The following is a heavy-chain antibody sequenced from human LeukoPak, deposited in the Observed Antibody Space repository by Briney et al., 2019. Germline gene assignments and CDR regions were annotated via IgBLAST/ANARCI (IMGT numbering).Heavy chain of an antibody. J-gene: IGHJ5*02. V-gene: IGHV1-18*01. CDR1: GYTFTSYG. Sequence: ASVKVSCKASGYTFTSYGISWVRQAPGQGLEWMGWISAYNGNTNYAQKLQGRVTMTTDTSTSTAYMELRSLRSDGTAVYYCAGGCSSTSCYHFRWFDPWGQGTLVTVSS. D-gene: IGHD2-2*01. CDR2: ISAYNGNT. CDR3: AGGCSSTSCYHFRWFDP.